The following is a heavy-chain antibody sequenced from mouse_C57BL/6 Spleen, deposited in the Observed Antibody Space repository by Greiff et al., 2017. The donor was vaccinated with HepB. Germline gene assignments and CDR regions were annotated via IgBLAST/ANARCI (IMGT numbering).Heavy chain of an antibody. CDR3: ARNWDVGRYFDV. V-gene: IGHV1-76*01. Sequence: QVQLQQSGAELVRPGASVKLSCKASGYTFTDYYINWVKQRPGQGLEWIARIYPGSGNTYYNEKFKGKATLTAEKSSSTAYMQLSSLTSEDSAVYFCARNWDVGRYFDVWGTGTTVTVSS. J-gene: IGHJ1*03. CDR1: GYTFTDYY. D-gene: IGHD4-1*01. CDR2: IYPGSGNT.